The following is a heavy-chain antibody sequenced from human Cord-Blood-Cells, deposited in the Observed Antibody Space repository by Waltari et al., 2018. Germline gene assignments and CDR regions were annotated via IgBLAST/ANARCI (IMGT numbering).Heavy chain of an antibody. Sequence: EVQLVESGGGLVQPGRFLRLSCAASGFTFDDYAMHWVRQAPGKGLEWVSGISWNSGSIGYADSVKGRFTISRDNAKNSLYLQMNSLRAEDTALYYCAKDIGYSYGYQFGVFDYWGQGTLVTVSS. D-gene: IGHD5-18*01. CDR2: ISWNSGSI. J-gene: IGHJ4*02. V-gene: IGHV3-9*01. CDR1: GFTFDDYA. CDR3: AKDIGYSYGYQFGVFDY.